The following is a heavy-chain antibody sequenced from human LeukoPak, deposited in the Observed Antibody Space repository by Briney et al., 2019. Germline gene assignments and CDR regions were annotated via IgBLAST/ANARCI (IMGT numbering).Heavy chain of an antibody. CDR1: GCTFTSYD. CDR3: ARVSPVDGGVDY. CDR2: INPNSGGT. Sequence: ASVKVSCKASGCTFTSYDINWVRQAPGQGLEWMGWINPNSGGTNYAQKFQGRVTMTRDTSISTAYMELSRLRSDDTAVYYCARVSPVDGGVDYWGQGTLVTVSS. J-gene: IGHJ4*02. D-gene: IGHD3-16*01. V-gene: IGHV1-2*02.